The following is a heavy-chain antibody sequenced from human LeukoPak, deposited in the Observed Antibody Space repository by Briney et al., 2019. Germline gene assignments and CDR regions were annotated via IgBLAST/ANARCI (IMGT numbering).Heavy chain of an antibody. Sequence: SETLSLTCTVSGDSISSYYWSWIRQPPGKGLEWIGYIYYSGSTNYNPSLKSRVTISVDTSKDQVSLKLSSVTAADTAMYYCARGARYCSGGSCLDYWGQGTLVTVSS. V-gene: IGHV4-59*01. CDR1: GDSISSYY. CDR2: IYYSGST. D-gene: IGHD2-15*01. CDR3: ARGARYCSGGSCLDY. J-gene: IGHJ4*02.